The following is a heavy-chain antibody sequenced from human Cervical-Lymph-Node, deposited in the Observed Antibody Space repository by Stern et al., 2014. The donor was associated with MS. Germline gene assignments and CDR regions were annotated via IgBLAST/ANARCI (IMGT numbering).Heavy chain of an antibody. CDR2: IWYDGSNK. J-gene: IGHJ5*02. CDR1: GFTFSSYG. Sequence: VQLVESGGGVVQPGRSLRLSCAASGFTFSSYGMHWVRQAPGKGLEWVAVIWYDGSNKYYADSVKGRFTISRDNSKNTLYLQMNSLRAEDTAVYYCARDPRGGSGSYFDWFDPWGQGTLVTVSS. CDR3: ARDPRGGSGSYFDWFDP. V-gene: IGHV3-33*01. D-gene: IGHD1-26*01.